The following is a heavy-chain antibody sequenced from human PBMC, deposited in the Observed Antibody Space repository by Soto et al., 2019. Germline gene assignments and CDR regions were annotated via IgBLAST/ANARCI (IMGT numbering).Heavy chain of an antibody. D-gene: IGHD2-2*01. J-gene: IGHJ4*02. Sequence: QVQLQESGPGLVKPSQTLSLTCTVSGGSISSGGYYWSWIRQHPGKGLEWIGYIYYSGSTYYNPSLKSRVTISVDTSKNQFSLKLSSVTAADTAVYYCARGGCSSTSCYVEQIDYWGQGTLVTVSS. CDR1: GGSISSGGYY. CDR2: IYYSGST. CDR3: ARGGCSSTSCYVEQIDY. V-gene: IGHV4-31*03.